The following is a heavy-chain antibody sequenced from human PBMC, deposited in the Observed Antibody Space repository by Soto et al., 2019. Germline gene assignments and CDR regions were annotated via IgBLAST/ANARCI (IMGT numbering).Heavy chain of an antibody. D-gene: IGHD5-12*01. CDR3: AKGDNLGPKTGYAFDP. CDR1: GDSVSSNTAS. J-gene: IGHJ5*02. Sequence: SQTLSLTCAISGDSVSSNTASWNWIRQSPSRGLEWLGRTYFRSKWYNDYAVSVKSRIIINPDTSNNHFSLQLKSVTPEDTAVYFCAKGDNLGPKTGYAFDPWGQGIMVTVSS. V-gene: IGHV6-1*01. CDR2: TYFRSKWYN.